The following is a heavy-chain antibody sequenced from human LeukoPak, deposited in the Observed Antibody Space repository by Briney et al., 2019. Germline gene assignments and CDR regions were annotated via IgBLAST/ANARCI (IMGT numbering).Heavy chain of an antibody. Sequence: GGSLRLSCAASGLTFSTSSMNWVRQAPGKGLEWVSSISSSSSYIYYADSVKGRFTISRGNAKNSLYLQMNSLRVEDTAVYYCARGAYYDYWGQGTLVTVSS. CDR1: GLTFSTSS. D-gene: IGHD3-22*01. V-gene: IGHV3-21*01. CDR3: ARGAYYDY. CDR2: ISSSSSYI. J-gene: IGHJ4*02.